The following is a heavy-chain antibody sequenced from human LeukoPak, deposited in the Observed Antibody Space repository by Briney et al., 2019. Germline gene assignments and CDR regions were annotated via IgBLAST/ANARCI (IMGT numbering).Heavy chain of an antibody. J-gene: IGHJ4*02. D-gene: IGHD2-8*01. CDR3: ARGNGFIIDY. Sequence: PGGSLRLSCAASGFAIGSYAMTWVRQAPGKGLEWVAIIKQDGSEKYYVDSVKGRFTISRDNAKNSLYLQMNSLRAEDTAVYYCARGNGFIIDYWGQGTLVTVSS. CDR1: GFAIGSYA. V-gene: IGHV3-7*01. CDR2: IKQDGSEK.